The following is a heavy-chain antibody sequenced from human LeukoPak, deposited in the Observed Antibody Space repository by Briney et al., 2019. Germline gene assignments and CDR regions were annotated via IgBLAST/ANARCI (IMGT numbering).Heavy chain of an antibody. CDR3: ARGLGSSNYDVGNL. V-gene: IGHV3-21*01. Sequence: GGSLRLSCSVAGFTFTDHYMNWVRQAPGKGLEWVSAISGSSVYIYYADSVKGRFTISRDNAKNSLFLQMNSLRAEDTAVYYCARGLGSSNYDVGNLWGQGTLVTVSS. D-gene: IGHD3-10*02. CDR2: ISGSSVYI. J-gene: IGHJ5*02. CDR1: GFTFTDHY.